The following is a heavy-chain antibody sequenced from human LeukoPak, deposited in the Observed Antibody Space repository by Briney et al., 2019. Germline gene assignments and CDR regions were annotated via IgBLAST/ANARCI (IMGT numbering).Heavy chain of an antibody. D-gene: IGHD5-18*01. V-gene: IGHV4-30-2*01. CDR2: IYHSGST. CDR3: ARELDTAMVVGYYYYGMDV. J-gene: IGHJ6*02. Sequence: PSQTLSLTCAVSGGSISSGGYSWSWIRQPPGKGLEWIGNIYHSGSTYYNPSLKSRVTISVDTSKNQFSLKLSSVTAADTAVYYCARELDTAMVVGYYYYGMDVWGQGTTVTVSS. CDR1: GGSISSGGYS.